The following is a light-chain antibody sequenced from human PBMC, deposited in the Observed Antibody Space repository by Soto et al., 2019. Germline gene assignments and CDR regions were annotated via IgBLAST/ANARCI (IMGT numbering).Light chain of an antibody. V-gene: IGLV2-14*04. J-gene: IGLJ1*01. Sequence: SVSGAPGKTITISCTGTSSDVGGYNYVSWYQQHPGKAPKLMIYDVSNRPSGVSNRFSGSKSGNTASLTISGLQAEDEADYYCSSYTSSSTPYVFGTGTKVTVL. CDR3: SSYTSSSTPYV. CDR1: SSDVGGYNY. CDR2: DVS.